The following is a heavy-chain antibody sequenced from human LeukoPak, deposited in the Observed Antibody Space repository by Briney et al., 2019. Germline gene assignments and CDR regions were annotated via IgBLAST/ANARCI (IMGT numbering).Heavy chain of an antibody. Sequence: PGGSLRLSCAASGFTFSSYSMNWVRQAPGKGLEWVSSISGSSSYIYYADSVKGRFTISRDNAKNSLYLQMNSLRAEDTAVYYCARDPISGYGLGWYFDLWGRGTLVTVSS. J-gene: IGHJ2*01. CDR2: ISGSSSYI. CDR3: ARDPISGYGLGWYFDL. V-gene: IGHV3-21*01. CDR1: GFTFSSYS. D-gene: IGHD5-12*01.